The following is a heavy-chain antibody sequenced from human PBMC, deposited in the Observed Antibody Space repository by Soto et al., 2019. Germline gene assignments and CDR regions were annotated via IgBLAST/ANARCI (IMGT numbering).Heavy chain of an antibody. Sequence: SETLSLTCTVSGGSISSGGYYWSWIRQHPGKGLEWIGYIYYSGSTYYNPSLKSRVTISVDTSKNQFSLKLSSVTAADTAVYYCARGEYSGYDSNFDYWGQGTLVTV. V-gene: IGHV4-31*03. D-gene: IGHD5-12*01. J-gene: IGHJ4*02. CDR3: ARGEYSGYDSNFDY. CDR2: IYYSGST. CDR1: GGSISSGGYY.